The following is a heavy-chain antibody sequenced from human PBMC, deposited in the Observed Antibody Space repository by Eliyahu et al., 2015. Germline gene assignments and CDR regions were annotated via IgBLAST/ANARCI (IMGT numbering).Heavy chain of an antibody. CDR3: AREAQLAATGHFDY. CDR1: GHYY. D-gene: IGHD6-13*01. J-gene: IGHJ4*01. Sequence: GHYYWSWIRQSPGKGLEWIGYVHYTGSTKYSPSLESRFSISVDTSKNQFSLTVHSVTAADTAVYFCAREAQLAATGHFDYWGQGALVTVSS. CDR2: VHYTGST. V-gene: IGHV4-61*01.